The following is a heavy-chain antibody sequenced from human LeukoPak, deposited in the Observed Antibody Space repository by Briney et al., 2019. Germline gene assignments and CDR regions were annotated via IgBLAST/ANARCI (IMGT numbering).Heavy chain of an antibody. CDR3: ARVVAAAGA. J-gene: IGHJ4*02. V-gene: IGHV4-34*01. Sequence: SETLSLTCAVYGGSFSGYYWSWIRQPPGKGLEWIGEINHSGSTNYNPSLKSRVTISVDTSKNQFSLKLSSVTAADTAVYYCARVVAAAGAWGQGTLVTVSS. D-gene: IGHD6-13*01. CDR1: GGSFSGYY. CDR2: INHSGST.